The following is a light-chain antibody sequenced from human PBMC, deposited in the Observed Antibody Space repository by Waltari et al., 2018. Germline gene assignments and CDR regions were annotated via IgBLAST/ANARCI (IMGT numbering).Light chain of an antibody. V-gene: IGKV1-NL1*01. CDR3: QQYYDTPGVT. CDR1: QGIRNY. Sequence: DLQMTQSPSSLSASVGDRVNITSRASQGIRNYLAWYQHKPGKAPILLIYDASRLESGVPSRFSGSGSGTEYTLTISNLQPEDFATYYCQQYYDTPGVTFGPGTTVDIK. CDR2: DAS. J-gene: IGKJ3*01.